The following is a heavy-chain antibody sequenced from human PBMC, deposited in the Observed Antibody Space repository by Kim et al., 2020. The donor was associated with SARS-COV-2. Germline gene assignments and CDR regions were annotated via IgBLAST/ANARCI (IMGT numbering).Heavy chain of an antibody. CDR1: GGSISSSSYY. J-gene: IGHJ4*02. Sequence: SETLSLTCTVSGGSISSSSYYWGWIRQPPGKGLEWIGSIYYSGSTYYNPSLKSRVTISVDTSKNQFSLKLSSVTAADTAVYYCARQVAFRGWLVPGDYWGQGTLVTVSS. CDR2: IYYSGST. CDR3: ARQVAFRGWLVPGDY. D-gene: IGHD6-19*01. V-gene: IGHV4-39*01.